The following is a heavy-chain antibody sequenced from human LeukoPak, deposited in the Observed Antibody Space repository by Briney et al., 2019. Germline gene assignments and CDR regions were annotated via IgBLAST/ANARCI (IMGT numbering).Heavy chain of an antibody. Sequence: RSLRLSCAASGFTFSSYGMNWVRQAPGKGLEWVSSISSSTSYIYYADSVRGRFTISRDNAKNSLYLQMNSLRAEDTAVYYCAGEPGEVAFDYWGQGTLVTVSS. D-gene: IGHD2-15*01. CDR3: AGEPGEVAFDY. J-gene: IGHJ4*02. V-gene: IGHV3-21*01. CDR2: ISSSTSYI. CDR1: GFTFSSYG.